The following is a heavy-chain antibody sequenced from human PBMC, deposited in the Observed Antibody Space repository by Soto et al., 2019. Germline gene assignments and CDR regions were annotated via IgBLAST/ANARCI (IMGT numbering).Heavy chain of an antibody. CDR1: GFTFSSYA. CDR2: ISYDESNK. V-gene: IGHV3-30-3*01. Sequence: PGGSLRLSCAASGFTFSSYAMHWVRQAPGKGLEWVAVISYDESNKYYADSVKGRFTISRDNSKNTLYLQMNSLRAEDTAVYYCARETSSSWYYYYYGMDVWGQGTTVTVSS. CDR3: ARETSSSWYYYYYGMDV. D-gene: IGHD6-13*01. J-gene: IGHJ6*02.